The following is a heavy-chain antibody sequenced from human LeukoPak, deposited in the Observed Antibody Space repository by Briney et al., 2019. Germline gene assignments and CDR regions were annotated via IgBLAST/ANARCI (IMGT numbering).Heavy chain of an antibody. CDR2: IIPIFGTA. V-gene: IGHV1-69*05. CDR1: GGTFSSYA. Sequence: ASMKVSCKASGGTFSSYAISWVRQAPGQGLEWMGGIIPIFGTANYAQKFQGRVTITTDESTSTAYMELSSLRSEDTAVYYCARDRGYSYGRFDYWGQGTLVTVSS. J-gene: IGHJ4*02. D-gene: IGHD5-18*01. CDR3: ARDRGYSYGRFDY.